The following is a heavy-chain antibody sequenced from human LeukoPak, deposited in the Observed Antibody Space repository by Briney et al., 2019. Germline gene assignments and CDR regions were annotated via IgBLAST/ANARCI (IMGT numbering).Heavy chain of an antibody. D-gene: IGHD2/OR15-2a*01. CDR2: IASGGGANR. CDR3: ARIGTTTRGPAGLDV. V-gene: IGHV3-48*03. J-gene: IGHJ6*02. Sequence: GGSLRLSCAASGFTLSSYEMNWVRQAPGKGLGWVSYIASGGGANRFYSESVKGRFTISRDNAKNSLYLHMNSLRAEDTGVYYCARIGTTTRGPAGLDVWGQGTTVTVSS. CDR1: GFTLSSYE.